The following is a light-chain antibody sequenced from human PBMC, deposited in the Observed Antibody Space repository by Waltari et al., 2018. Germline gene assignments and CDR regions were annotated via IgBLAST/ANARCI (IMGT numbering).Light chain of an antibody. CDR2: RDN. CDR1: NSNIGRNS. J-gene: IGLJ3*02. V-gene: IGLV1-44*01. Sequence: QSVLIQPPSASGTPGQRVTVSCSGSNSNIGRNSVTWYQQVPGTAPKLLIYRDNQRPSGVPDRFSGSKSGTSASLAISGLQSEDETDYYCAVWDDSLRGWVFGGGTKVTVL. CDR3: AVWDDSLRGWV.